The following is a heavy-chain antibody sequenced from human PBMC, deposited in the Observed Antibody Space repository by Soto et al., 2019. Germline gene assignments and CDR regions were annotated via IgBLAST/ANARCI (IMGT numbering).Heavy chain of an antibody. D-gene: IGHD5-12*01. J-gene: IGHJ4*02. Sequence: QITLKESGPTLVKPTQTLTLTCSFSGFSLSTRGVGVGWIRQPPGKALEWLALIFWDDDKWYSPPLRGRLTVTEDSSKNQVVLTLTNMAPVDTATYYCAHRSRGYAYYFDQWGQGTLVTVSS. CDR3: AHRSRGYAYYFDQ. V-gene: IGHV2-5*02. CDR1: GFSLSTRGVG. CDR2: IFWDDDK.